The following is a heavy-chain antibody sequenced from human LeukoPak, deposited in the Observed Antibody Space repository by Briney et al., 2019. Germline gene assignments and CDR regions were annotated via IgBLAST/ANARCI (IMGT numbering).Heavy chain of an antibody. V-gene: IGHV1-2*02. Sequence: ASVKLSCKASGYTFTGYYMHWVRHAPGQALEWMGWINPNSGGTNYAQKFQGRVTMTRDTSISTAYMELSRLRSDDTAVYYCARIAAVGPVDYWGQGTLVTVSS. D-gene: IGHD6-13*01. CDR2: INPNSGGT. J-gene: IGHJ4*02. CDR1: GYTFTGYY. CDR3: ARIAAVGPVDY.